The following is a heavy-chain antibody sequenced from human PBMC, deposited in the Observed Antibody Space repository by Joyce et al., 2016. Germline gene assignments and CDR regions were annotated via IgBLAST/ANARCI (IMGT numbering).Heavy chain of an antibody. V-gene: IGHV1-18*01. J-gene: IGHJ5*02. CDR3: ARSYNRISFRFDP. CDR1: GYTFTSYG. Sequence: QVQLVQSGVEVKKPGASVKVSCKASGYTFTSYGIDWVRQAPGQGLEWLGWISPYNGNTRYAQKLQDRVTMTTDTSTSTAYMELRSLRSDDTAVYYCARSYNRISFRFDPWGQGTLVTVSS. D-gene: IGHD1-14*01. CDR2: ISPYNGNT.